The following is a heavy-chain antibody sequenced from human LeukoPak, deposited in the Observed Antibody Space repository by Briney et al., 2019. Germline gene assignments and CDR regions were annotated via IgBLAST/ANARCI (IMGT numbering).Heavy chain of an antibody. V-gene: IGHV4-31*03. Sequence: SQTLSLTCTVTGGSISSGGDYWIWIPQHPGKGLDWFVYISYSGTTYYNPSLKSRVTISLDTSKNHFSLELNSVTAADRAVYYCARAAWRGTNSRDAFDILGLGTVVGVCS. J-gene: IGHJ3*02. CDR2: ISYSGTT. CDR1: GGSISSGGDY. D-gene: IGHD4/OR15-4a*01. CDR3: ARAAWRGTNSRDAFDI.